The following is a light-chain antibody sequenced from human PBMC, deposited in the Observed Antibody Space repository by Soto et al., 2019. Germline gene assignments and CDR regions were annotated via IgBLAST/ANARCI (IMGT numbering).Light chain of an antibody. CDR3: QQYGSSFLYT. V-gene: IGKV3-20*01. J-gene: IGKJ2*01. CDR2: RAS. Sequence: EIVLTQSPCTLSLSPGDTATLSCRASQSVSSSFLAWYQQKPGQAPRLLIYRASTRATGIPDRFSGSGSGTDFTLTISRLEPEDFAVYYCQQYGSSFLYTFGQGTKLEIK. CDR1: QSVSSSF.